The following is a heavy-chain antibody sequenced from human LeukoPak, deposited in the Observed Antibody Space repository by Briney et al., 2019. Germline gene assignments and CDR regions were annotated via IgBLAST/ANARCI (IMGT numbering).Heavy chain of an antibody. Sequence: SGTLSLTCAVSGGSILTTNWWSWVRQPPGKGLEWIGEVHLSGASNYNPSLKSRVSMPIDKSRNQLSLELTSVTAADTAIYYCARESGAFSPFGFWGQGTLVTVSS. V-gene: IGHV4-4*02. J-gene: IGHJ4*02. CDR3: ARESGAFSPFGF. CDR2: VHLSGAS. CDR1: GGSILTTNW. D-gene: IGHD1-26*01.